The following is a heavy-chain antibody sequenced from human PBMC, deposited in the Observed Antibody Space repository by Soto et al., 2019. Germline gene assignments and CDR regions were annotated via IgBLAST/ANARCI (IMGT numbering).Heavy chain of an antibody. J-gene: IGHJ5*02. V-gene: IGHV4-4*02. CDR2: IYHSGST. Sequence: SETLCLTCAVSSGSISSSNWWSWVRQPPGKGLEWIGEIYHSGSTNYNPSLKSRVTISVDKSKNQFSLKLSSVTAADTAVYYCAGWTRSDWFDPWGQGTLVTVSS. D-gene: IGHD6-19*01. CDR3: AGWTRSDWFDP. CDR1: SGSISSSNW.